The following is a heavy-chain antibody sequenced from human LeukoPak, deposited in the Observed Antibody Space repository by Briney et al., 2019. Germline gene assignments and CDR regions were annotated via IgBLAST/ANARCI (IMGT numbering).Heavy chain of an antibody. CDR3: ARGDYGDHGDY. Sequence: GASVKVSCKASGGTFSKYTISWVRQRPGQGLEWMGGITPLFGTANYAQKFQGRVTITADESASTAYMELSSLRSEDTAVYYCARGDYGDHGDYWGQGTLVTVSS. J-gene: IGHJ4*02. CDR2: ITPLFGTA. CDR1: GGTFSKYT. V-gene: IGHV1-69*13. D-gene: IGHD4-17*01.